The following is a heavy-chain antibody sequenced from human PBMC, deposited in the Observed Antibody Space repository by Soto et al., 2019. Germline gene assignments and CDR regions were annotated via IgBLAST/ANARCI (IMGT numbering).Heavy chain of an antibody. Sequence: SETLSLTCTVASGSVSTYYWSWIRQPAGKGPEWIGRIFVNGNTNYNPSLRSRVTISVDTSKGQFSLNLTSVTAADTAVYFCARSGGSYNFDSWGQGILVTVSS. CDR1: SGSVSTYY. V-gene: IGHV4-4*07. CDR2: IFVNGNT. D-gene: IGHD1-1*01. J-gene: IGHJ4*02. CDR3: ARSGGSYNFDS.